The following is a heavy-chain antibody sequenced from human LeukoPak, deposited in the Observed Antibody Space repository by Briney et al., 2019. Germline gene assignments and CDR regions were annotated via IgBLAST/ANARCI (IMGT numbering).Heavy chain of an antibody. J-gene: IGHJ4*02. CDR3: ARGGGYYYDSSGYYSDY. D-gene: IGHD3-22*01. V-gene: IGHV4-30-4*08. Sequence: SQTLSLTCPVSARSLSSGDYYWSWIRHPPVKGLEWIGYIYYSGSTYYNPSLKSQVTISVDTSKNQFSLKLSSGTAADTAVYYCARGGGYYYDSSGYYSDYWGQGTLVTVSS. CDR2: IYYSGST. CDR1: ARSLSSGDYY.